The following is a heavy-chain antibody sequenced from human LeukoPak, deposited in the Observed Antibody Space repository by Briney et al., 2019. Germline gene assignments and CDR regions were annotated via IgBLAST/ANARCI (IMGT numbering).Heavy chain of an antibody. CDR1: GFTFSSYW. Sequence: PGGSLRLSCVASGFTFSSYWMSWVRQVPGTGLEWVANIKQDGSHIYYVDSLKGRFTISRDNAKNSLYLQMNSLRVEDTAVYFCADNLSRWGQGTLVTVSS. J-gene: IGHJ4*02. V-gene: IGHV3-7*01. CDR3: ADNLSR. CDR2: IKQDGSHI. D-gene: IGHD1-1*01.